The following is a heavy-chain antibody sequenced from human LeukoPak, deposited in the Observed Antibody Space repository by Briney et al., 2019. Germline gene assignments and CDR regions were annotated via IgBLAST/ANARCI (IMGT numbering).Heavy chain of an antibody. CDR3: ARGVTEDRGVAQFDS. J-gene: IGHJ4*02. CDR2: MNPNSGNT. V-gene: IGHV1-8*01. D-gene: IGHD3-3*01. CDR1: RCTFTSYD. Sequence: AAVKVSCKDARCTFTSYDINWVRPATGQGLEWMGWMNPNSGNTGYAQKFQGRVTMTRNTSISTAYMELSSLRSEDTAVYYCARGVTEDRGVAQFDSWGQGAPVTVSS.